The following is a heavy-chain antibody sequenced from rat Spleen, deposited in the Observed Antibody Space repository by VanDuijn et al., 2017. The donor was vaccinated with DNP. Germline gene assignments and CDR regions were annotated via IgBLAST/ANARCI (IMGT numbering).Heavy chain of an antibody. CDR3: AGRPPPTRGPFDY. CDR2: ISTDGSST. J-gene: IGHJ2*01. V-gene: IGHV5-29*01. CDR1: GFTFSYCG. Sequence: EVQLVESGGGLVQPGRSLKLSCAASGFTFSYCGMAWVRQAPTKGLEWVAAISTDGSSTYYRDSVKGRFTMSRNNAKSTLYLQMDSLRSEDTATYYCAGRPPPTRGPFDYWGQGVTVTVSS. D-gene: IGHD1-4*01.